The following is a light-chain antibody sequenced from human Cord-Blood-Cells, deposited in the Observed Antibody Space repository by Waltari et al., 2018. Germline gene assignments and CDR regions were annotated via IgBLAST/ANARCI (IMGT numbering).Light chain of an antibody. V-gene: IGKV3-20*01. CDR2: GAS. Sequence: EIVLTQSPGTLSLSPGERATLSCRASQSVSSSYLAWYQKKPGQAPRLLIYGASSRATGIPDRFSGSGSGTDFTLTISRLEPEDFAVYYCQQYGSSPPYTFGHGTKLEIK. J-gene: IGKJ2*01. CDR1: QSVSSSY. CDR3: QQYGSSPPYT.